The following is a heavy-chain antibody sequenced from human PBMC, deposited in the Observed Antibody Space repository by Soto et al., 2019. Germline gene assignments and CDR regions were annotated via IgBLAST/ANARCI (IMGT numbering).Heavy chain of an antibody. V-gene: IGHV3-30*18. Sequence: GGSLRLSCAASGFTFSSYGMHWVRQAPGKGLEWVAVISYDGSNKYYADSVKGRFTISRDNSKNTLYLQMNSLIAEDTAVYYCAKSSGGDFDYWGQGTLVTVSS. CDR2: ISYDGSNK. CDR1: GFTFSSYG. CDR3: AKSSGGDFDY. J-gene: IGHJ4*02. D-gene: IGHD2-21*01.